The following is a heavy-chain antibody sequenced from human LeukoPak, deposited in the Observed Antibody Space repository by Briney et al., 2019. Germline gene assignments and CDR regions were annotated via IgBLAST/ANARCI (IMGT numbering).Heavy chain of an antibody. D-gene: IGHD3-3*01. V-gene: IGHV3-7*01. CDR3: ARGLTHITILGVLSGYYDYYMDV. CDR1: GFTFSSYW. J-gene: IGHJ6*03. Sequence: GGSLRLSCAASGFTFSSYWVSWVRQAPGKGLERVAKIKQDGSEKYYVDSVKGRFTISRDNAKNSLYLQMNSMRAEDTAVYSSARGLTHITILGVLSGYYDYYMDVWGKGTTVTVSS. CDR2: IKQDGSEK.